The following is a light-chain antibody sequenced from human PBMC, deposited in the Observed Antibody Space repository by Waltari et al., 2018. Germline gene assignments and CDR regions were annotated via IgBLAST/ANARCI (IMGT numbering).Light chain of an antibody. CDR2: EVS. CDR3: SSYTSSGTYV. CDR1: GSDVGGYHY. J-gene: IGLJ1*01. Sequence: SALPQPASVSGSPGQSITISCTGTGSDVGGYHYVSWSQPHPGKAPQLMIYEVSNRPSGVSNRFSGSKSGNTASLTISGLQAEDEADYYCSSYTSSGTYVFGTGTKVTVL. V-gene: IGLV2-14*01.